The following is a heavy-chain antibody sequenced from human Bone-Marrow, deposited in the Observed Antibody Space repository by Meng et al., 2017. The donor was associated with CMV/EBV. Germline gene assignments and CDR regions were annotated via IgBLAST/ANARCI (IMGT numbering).Heavy chain of an antibody. J-gene: IGHJ6*02. Sequence: GGSLRLSCAASGFTFDDYGMSWVRQAPGKGLEWVSGINWNGGSTGYADSVKGRFTISRDNAKNSLYLQMNSLRAEDTGLYYCARAWAAMDYYYYGMDVWGQGTTVTVSS. CDR1: GFTFDDYG. V-gene: IGHV3-20*04. CDR3: ARAWAAMDYYYYGMDV. D-gene: IGHD2-2*01. CDR2: INWNGGST.